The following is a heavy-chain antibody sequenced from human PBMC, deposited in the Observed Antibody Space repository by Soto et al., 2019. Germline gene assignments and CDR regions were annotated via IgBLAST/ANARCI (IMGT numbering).Heavy chain of an antibody. D-gene: IGHD3-22*01. CDR1: GGSFSGYY. CDR2: INHSGST. V-gene: IGHV4-34*01. J-gene: IGHJ4*02. Sequence: SETLSLTCAVYGGSFSGYYCSWIRQPPGKGLEWIGEINHSGSTNYNPSLKSRVTISVDTSKNQFSLKLSSVTAADTAVYYCARVPFKYYYDSSGYYDYWGQGTLVTVSS. CDR3: ARVPFKYYYDSSGYYDY.